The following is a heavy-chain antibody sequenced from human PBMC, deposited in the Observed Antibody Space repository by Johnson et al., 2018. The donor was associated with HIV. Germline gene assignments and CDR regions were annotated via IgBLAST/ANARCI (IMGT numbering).Heavy chain of an antibody. CDR1: GFSSSNSD. CDR2: IYSGGST. D-gene: IGHD3-16*01. J-gene: IGHJ3*02. V-gene: IGHV3-NL1*01. CDR3: VKCIWGSSLIDAFDI. Sequence: QVQLVESGGGLVQPGGSLRLSCAASGFSSSNSDMHWVRQAPGKGLEWVSGIYSGGSTYYSDSVKGRFTISRDNSKNTRYLQMTSLRAEDTAVYYCVKCIWGSSLIDAFDIWGQGTMVTVSS.